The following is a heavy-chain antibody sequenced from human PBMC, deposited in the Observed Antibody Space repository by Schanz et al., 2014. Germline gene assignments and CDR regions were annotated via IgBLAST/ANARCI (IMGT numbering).Heavy chain of an antibody. CDR3: ARDPVEGAPTPYYFDS. V-gene: IGHV3-21*02. Sequence: EVQLVESGGGLVKPGGSLRLSCAASGFTFSSYSLAWVRQAPGKGLEWVSFISTGRYLYYADSVKGRFTISRDNTKNSSFPQMSSLRVEDTGLYFCARDPVEGAPTPYYFDSWGPGTLVTVSS. J-gene: IGHJ4*02. CDR2: ISTGRYL. D-gene: IGHD3-16*01. CDR1: GFTFSSYS.